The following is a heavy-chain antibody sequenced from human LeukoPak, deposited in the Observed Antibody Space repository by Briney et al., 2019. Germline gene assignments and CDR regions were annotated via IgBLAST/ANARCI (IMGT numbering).Heavy chain of an antibody. J-gene: IGHJ3*02. Sequence: PGGSLRLSCAASGFTFRTFYMSWVRQAPGKGLEGVAYVKHDGSEKDYGNSVKGRFTISRDNAKNSLDLQMNSLRAEDTAVYYCAREGYTSVVGALDAFDIWGQGTMVTVSS. CDR3: AREGYTSVVGALDAFDI. CDR2: VKHDGSEK. D-gene: IGHD2-15*01. V-gene: IGHV3-7*01. CDR1: GFTFRTFY.